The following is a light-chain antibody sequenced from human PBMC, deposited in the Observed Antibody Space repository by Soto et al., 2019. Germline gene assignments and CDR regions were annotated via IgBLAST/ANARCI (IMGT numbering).Light chain of an antibody. Sequence: QSVLTQPASVSGSPGQSITISCTGTSSDVGGYNYVSWYQQHPGKAPKFMIYDVSSRPSGVSHRFSGSKSGNTASLTISGLQAEDEADYYCCSYTTSNTRQIVFGTGTKLTVL. J-gene: IGLJ1*01. CDR3: CSYTTSNTRQIV. V-gene: IGLV2-14*03. CDR1: SSDVGGYNY. CDR2: DVS.